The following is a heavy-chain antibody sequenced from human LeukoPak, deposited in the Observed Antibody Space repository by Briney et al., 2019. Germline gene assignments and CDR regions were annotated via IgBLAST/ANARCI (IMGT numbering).Heavy chain of an antibody. CDR2: IYYSGST. J-gene: IGHJ6*03. CDR1: GGSISSYY. D-gene: IGHD3-22*01. CDR3: ARVKDYDSSGYSYYYYYYMDV. V-gene: IGHV4-59*12. Sequence: PSETLSLTCTVSGGSISSYYWSWIRQPPGKGLEWIGYIYYSGSTYYNPSLKSRVTISVDTSKNQFSLELSSVTAADTAVYYCARVKDYDSSGYSYYYYYYMDVWGKGTTVTVSS.